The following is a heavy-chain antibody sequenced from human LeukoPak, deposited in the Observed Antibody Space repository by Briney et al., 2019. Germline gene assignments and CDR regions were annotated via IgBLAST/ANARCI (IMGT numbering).Heavy chain of an antibody. CDR3: PRAGASYSCDY. D-gene: IGHD2-21*01. J-gene: IGHJ4*02. CDR1: GASISSYY. Sequence: SETLSLTCSVSGASISSYYWSWIRQPPGKGLEWIGYLFHSGSTNYNPSLKSRVTISVDTSKNQFSLQLSSVTAADTAVYYCPRAGASYSCDYWGQGTLVTVSS. V-gene: IGHV4-59*01. CDR2: LFHSGST.